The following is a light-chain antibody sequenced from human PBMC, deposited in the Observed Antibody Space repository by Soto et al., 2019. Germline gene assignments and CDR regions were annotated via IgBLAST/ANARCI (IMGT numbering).Light chain of an antibody. J-gene: IGKJ2*01. CDR1: QGIRND. CDR3: LQDYNYPYT. Sequence: AIQMTQSPSTLSAAVGDRVTITCRASQGIRNDLGWYQQKPGKAPKLLIYAASSLQSGVPSRFSGSGSGTDFTLTISSLQPEDFATYYCLQDYNYPYTFGQGTKLEIK. CDR2: AAS. V-gene: IGKV1-6*01.